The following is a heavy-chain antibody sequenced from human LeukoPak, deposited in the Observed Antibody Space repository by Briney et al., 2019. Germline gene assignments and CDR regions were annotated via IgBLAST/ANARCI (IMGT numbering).Heavy chain of an antibody. Sequence: ASVTVSCTASGFTFTSSAMQWVRQARGQRLEWIGWIVVGSSNTNYAQKFQERVTITWDMSTSTAYMELSSLRSEDTAVYYCAATIAADTVYYGMDVWGQGTTVTVSS. CDR1: GFTFTSSA. D-gene: IGHD6-13*01. CDR3: AATIAADTVYYGMDV. J-gene: IGHJ6*02. V-gene: IGHV1-58*02. CDR2: IVVGSSNT.